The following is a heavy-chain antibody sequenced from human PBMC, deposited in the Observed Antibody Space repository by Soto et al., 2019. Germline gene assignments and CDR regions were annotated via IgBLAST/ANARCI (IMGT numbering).Heavy chain of an antibody. Sequence: QVQLVESGGGVVQPGRSLRLSCAASGFTFTNYAMHWVRQAPGKGLEWVAVISYDGSNKYYADYVKGRFTISRDNIRNTLYLQMNSLRTEDTAMYYCARDLDSSGWEIDYWGQGTLVTVSS. CDR1: GFTFTNYA. CDR3: ARDLDSSGWEIDY. V-gene: IGHV3-30-3*01. J-gene: IGHJ4*02. D-gene: IGHD6-19*01. CDR2: ISYDGSNK.